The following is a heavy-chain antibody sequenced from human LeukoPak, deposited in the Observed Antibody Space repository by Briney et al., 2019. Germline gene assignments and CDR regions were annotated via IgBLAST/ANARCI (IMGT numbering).Heavy chain of an antibody. CDR3: AREASGYYHVFDA. Sequence: PGGSLRLSCEASGFSLSIYFISWIRQAPGKGLEWVSYITNSGRSTKYADAVKGRFTMSRDNAKQSVYLEMSDLRAVDTAVYYCAREASGYYHVFDAWGQGTRVTVSS. CDR2: ITNSGRST. D-gene: IGHD3-3*01. V-gene: IGHV3-11*04. J-gene: IGHJ4*02. CDR1: GFSLSIYF.